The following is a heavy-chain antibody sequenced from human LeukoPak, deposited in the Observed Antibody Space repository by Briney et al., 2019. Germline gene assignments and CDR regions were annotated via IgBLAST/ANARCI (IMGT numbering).Heavy chain of an antibody. Sequence: ASVKVSCKASGYTFTSYGISWVRQAPGQGLEWMGWINPNSGGTNYAQKFQGRVTMTRDTSISTAYMELSRLRSDDTAVYYCASMAMVRGVGYNWGQGTLVTVSS. J-gene: IGHJ4*02. CDR1: GYTFTSYG. CDR2: INPNSGGT. D-gene: IGHD3-10*01. CDR3: ASMAMVRGVGYN. V-gene: IGHV1-2*02.